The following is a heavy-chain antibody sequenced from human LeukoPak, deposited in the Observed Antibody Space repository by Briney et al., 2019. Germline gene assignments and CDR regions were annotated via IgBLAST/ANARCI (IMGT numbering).Heavy chain of an antibody. Sequence: GGSLRLSCAASGFTFNNYDMTWVRQPPGKGLEWVSAISGSGINTYYADSVKGRFTISRDNSKNTLYLQMNSLIAEDTAVYYCAKVQIRVGSNMDFDYWGQGTLVTVSS. J-gene: IGHJ4*02. CDR2: ISGSGINT. CDR3: AKVQIRVGSNMDFDY. V-gene: IGHV3-23*01. D-gene: IGHD5-24*01. CDR1: GFTFNNYD.